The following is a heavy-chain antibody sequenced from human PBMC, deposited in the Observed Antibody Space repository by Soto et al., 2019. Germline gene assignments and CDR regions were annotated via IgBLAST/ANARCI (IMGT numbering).Heavy chain of an antibody. V-gene: IGHV3-15*01. J-gene: IGHJ5*02. CDR2: IKSKTDGGTT. Sequence: EVQLVESGGGLVKPGGSLRLSCAASGFTFSNAWMSWVRQAPGKGLEWVGRIKSKTDGGTTDYAAPVKGRFTISRDDSKNTLYLQMNSLKTEDSAVYYCTTDRYDCSGYYPGWFDPWGQGTLVTVSS. CDR1: GFTFSNAW. D-gene: IGHD3-22*01. CDR3: TTDRYDCSGYYPGWFDP.